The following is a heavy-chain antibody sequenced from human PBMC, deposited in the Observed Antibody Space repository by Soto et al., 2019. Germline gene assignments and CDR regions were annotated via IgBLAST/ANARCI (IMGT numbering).Heavy chain of an antibody. Sequence: ASVKVSCKASGYTSTSYYMHWVRQAPGQGLEWMGIINPSGGSTSYAQKFQGRVTMTRDTSTSTVYMELSSLRSEDTAVYYCARDKLVRYYYYGMDVWGQGTTVTVSS. CDR3: ARDKLVRYYYYGMDV. CDR1: GYTSTSYY. CDR2: INPSGGST. D-gene: IGHD6-13*01. V-gene: IGHV1-46*01. J-gene: IGHJ6*02.